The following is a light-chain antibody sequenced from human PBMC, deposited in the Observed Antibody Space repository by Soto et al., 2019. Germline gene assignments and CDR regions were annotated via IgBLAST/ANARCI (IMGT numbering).Light chain of an antibody. J-gene: IGKJ1*01. Sequence: EVVLTQSPRTLSLSPGERATLSCRASQSVSSRYLGWYQQKPGQTPRLLIYGASTRATGIPDRFSGGGSGSDFRLTVSRLEPEDVAVYYCQQYGTSVWTFRQGTKVEI. CDR2: GAS. CDR3: QQYGTSVWT. V-gene: IGKV3-20*01. CDR1: QSVSSRY.